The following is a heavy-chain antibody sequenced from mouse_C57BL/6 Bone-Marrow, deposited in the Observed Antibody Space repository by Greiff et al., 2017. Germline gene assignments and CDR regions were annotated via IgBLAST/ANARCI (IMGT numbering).Heavy chain of an antibody. CDR3: SLITTSFDG. J-gene: IGHJ1*03. Sequence: EVKLQESGAELVKPGASVKLSCTASGFNIKDYYMHWVKQRPEQGLEWIGRIDPEDGETQYAPKFQGKATLTADKSSNTAYLQLSSLTSEDTAVDYCSLITTSFDGWGTGTTVTVSA. D-gene: IGHD1-1*01. CDR2: IDPEDGET. V-gene: IGHV14-2*01. CDR1: GFNIKDYY.